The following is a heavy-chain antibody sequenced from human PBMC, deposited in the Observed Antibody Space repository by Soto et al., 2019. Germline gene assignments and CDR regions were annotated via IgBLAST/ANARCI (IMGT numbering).Heavy chain of an antibody. CDR3: ARGHEYGGNSDAFDI. V-gene: IGHV1-69*14. J-gene: IGHJ3*02. CDR1: GGTFSTSS. Sequence: QVHLVQSGAEVKKPGSSVKVSCKASGGTFSTSSINWLRRAPGQRPEWMGNILPVFGTAGYAQKFRDRVTITADKSTNTAYMELRSLFSEDAAVYYCARGHEYGGNSDAFDIWGQGTVVTVSS. CDR2: ILPVFGTA. D-gene: IGHD4-17*01.